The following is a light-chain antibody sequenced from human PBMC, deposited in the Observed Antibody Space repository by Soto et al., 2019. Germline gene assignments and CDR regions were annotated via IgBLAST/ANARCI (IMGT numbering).Light chain of an antibody. CDR1: QSVSSN. CDR2: GTS. CDR3: QQYSNWPPIT. V-gene: IGKV3-15*01. J-gene: IGKJ5*01. Sequence: EIVMTQSPATLSVSPGERATLSCRASQSVSSNFAWYQQKPGQAPRLLIYGTSTRATDIPARFSGSGSGTEVTLTISSLQSEDFAVYHCQQYSNWPPITFGQGTRLEIK.